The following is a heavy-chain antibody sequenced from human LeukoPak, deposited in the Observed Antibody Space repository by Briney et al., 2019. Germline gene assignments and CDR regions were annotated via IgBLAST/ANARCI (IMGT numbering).Heavy chain of an antibody. CDR1: GFTFSDYY. J-gene: IGHJ4*02. D-gene: IGHD3-16*02. CDR2: ISSSGSTI. Sequence: GGSLRLSCAASGFTFSDYYMSWIRQAPGKGLEWVSYISSSGSTIYYADSVKGRFTISRDNAKNSLYLQMNSLRAEDTAVYYCARDSYDYVGGSYRPEFDYWGQGTLVTVSS. V-gene: IGHV3-11*01. CDR3: ARDSYDYVGGSYRPEFDY.